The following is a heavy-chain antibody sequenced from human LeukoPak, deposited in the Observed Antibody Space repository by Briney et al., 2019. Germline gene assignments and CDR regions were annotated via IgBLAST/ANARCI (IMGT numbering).Heavy chain of an antibody. CDR3: ARGTTGGYSPSH. J-gene: IGHJ4*02. CDR1: GFTFSTYS. CDR2: ISGSSSYT. V-gene: IGHV3-21*01. Sequence: PGGSLRLSCEASGFTFSTYSMNWVRQAPGKGLEWVSSISGSSSYTFYADSVRGRFTISRDNAKNSLYLQMNSLRAEDTAVYYCARGTTGGYSPSHWGQGTLVTVSS. D-gene: IGHD5-12*01.